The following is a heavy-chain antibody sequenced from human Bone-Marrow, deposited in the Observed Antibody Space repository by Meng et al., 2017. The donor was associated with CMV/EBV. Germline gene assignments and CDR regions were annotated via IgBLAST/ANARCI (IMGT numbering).Heavy chain of an antibody. CDR1: GFTFSSYS. J-gene: IGHJ4*02. CDR2: ISSSSSYI. D-gene: IGHD4-23*01. Sequence: GECLKISCAASGFTFSSYSMNWVRQAPGKGLEWVSSISSSSSYIYYADSVKGRFTISRDNAKNSLYLQMNSLRAEDTAVYYCARGHYGGAYYFDYWGQGTLVTVSS. V-gene: IGHV3-21*01. CDR3: ARGHYGGAYYFDY.